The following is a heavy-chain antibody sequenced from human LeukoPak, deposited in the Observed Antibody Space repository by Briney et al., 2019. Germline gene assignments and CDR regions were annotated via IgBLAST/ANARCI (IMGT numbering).Heavy chain of an antibody. CDR3: ARDAGVLYYYDNSGYSTDPAFDD. Sequence: SETLSLTCTVSGGSISSYYWSWIRQPAGKGLEWIGRIYTSGSTNYNPSLKSRVTMSVDTSKNQFSLKLSSVTAADTAMYYCARDAGVLYYYDNSGYSTDPAFDDWGQGTLVTVSS. J-gene: IGHJ4*02. CDR1: GGSISSYY. V-gene: IGHV4-4*07. D-gene: IGHD3-22*01. CDR2: IYTSGST.